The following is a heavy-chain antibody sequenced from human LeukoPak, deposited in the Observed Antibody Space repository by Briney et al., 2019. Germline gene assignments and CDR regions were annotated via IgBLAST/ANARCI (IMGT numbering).Heavy chain of an antibody. CDR2: IIPIFGTA. Sequence: SVKVSCKASGGTFSSYAISWVRQAPGQGLEWMGGIIPIFGTANYAQKSQGRVTITTDESTSTAYMELSSLRSEDTAVYYCATSPFLTEGYYMDVWGRGTTVTVSS. CDR1: GGTFSSYA. V-gene: IGHV1-69*05. CDR3: ATSPFLTEGYYMDV. J-gene: IGHJ6*03. D-gene: IGHD1-14*01.